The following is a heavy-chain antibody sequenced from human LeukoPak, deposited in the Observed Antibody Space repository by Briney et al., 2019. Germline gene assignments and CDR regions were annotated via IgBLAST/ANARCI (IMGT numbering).Heavy chain of an antibody. CDR1: GFTFNSYA. Sequence: GRSLRLSCAASGFTFNSYAIHWVRQAPGKGLEWVAVISDDGSNKYYANSVKGRFTISRDNSKNTLYLQMNSLRGEDTAVYYCARHMVQLLLDRSGYFDYWGQGTLVTVSS. CDR2: ISDDGSNK. D-gene: IGHD2-2*01. CDR3: ARHMVQLLLDRSGYFDY. V-gene: IGHV3-30-3*01. J-gene: IGHJ4*02.